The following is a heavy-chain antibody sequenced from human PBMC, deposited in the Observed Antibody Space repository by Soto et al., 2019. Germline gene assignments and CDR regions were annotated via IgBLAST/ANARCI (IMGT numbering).Heavy chain of an antibody. V-gene: IGHV3-33*01. CDR3: AREGYYYDSSGYHWYFDR. D-gene: IGHD3-22*01. J-gene: IGHJ2*01. CDR2: IWYDGSNK. CDR1: GFTFSSYG. Sequence: QVQLVESGGGVAQPGRSLRLSCAASGFTFSSYGMHWVRQAPGKGLEWVAVIWYDGSNKYYADSVKGRFTISRDNSKNTXXLKMTSLRAEDTAVYYCAREGYYYDSSGYHWYFDRWGRGTLVTVSS.